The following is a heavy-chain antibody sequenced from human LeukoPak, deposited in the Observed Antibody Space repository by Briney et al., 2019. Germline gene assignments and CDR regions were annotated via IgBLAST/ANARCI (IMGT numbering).Heavy chain of an antibody. CDR2: INHSGST. V-gene: IGHV4-34*01. CDR1: GGSFSGYY. D-gene: IGHD2-2*01. CDR3: ARGLTHCSSTSCLIGMRWSV. J-gene: IGHJ4*02. Sequence: PSETLSLTCAVYGGSFSGYYWSWIRQPPGKGLEWIGEINHSGSTNYNPSLKSRVTISVDTSKNQFSLKLSSVTAADTAVYYCARGLTHCSSTSCLIGMRWSVWGQGTLITVSS.